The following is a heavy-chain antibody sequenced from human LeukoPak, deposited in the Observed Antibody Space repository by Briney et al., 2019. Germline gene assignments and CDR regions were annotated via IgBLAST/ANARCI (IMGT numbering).Heavy chain of an antibody. V-gene: IGHV3-74*01. CDR1: GFTFTTFW. J-gene: IGHJ6*03. CDR2: INSVGSST. CDR3: SKDYGGYYYYMDV. Sequence: GGSLRLSCATSGFTFTTFWMHWVRQAPGKGLVWVSRINSVGSSTSYADSVKGRFTISRDNAKNTLYLQINSLRVEDTAVYYCSKDYGGYYYYMDVWGKGTTVTISS. D-gene: IGHD4-17*01.